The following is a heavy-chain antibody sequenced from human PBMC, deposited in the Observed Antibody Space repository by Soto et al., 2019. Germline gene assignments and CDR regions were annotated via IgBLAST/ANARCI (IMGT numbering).Heavy chain of an antibody. CDR2: IYPGDSDT. CDR1: GYSFTSYW. J-gene: IGHJ6*02. V-gene: IGHV5-51*01. D-gene: IGHD6-6*01. Sequence: PGESLKISCKGSGYSFTSYWIGWVRQMPGKGLEWMGIIYPGDSDTRYSPSFQGQVTISADKSISTAYLQWSSLKASDTAMYYCARTDSSSHNYYYGMDVWGQGTTVTVSS. CDR3: ARTDSSSHNYYYGMDV.